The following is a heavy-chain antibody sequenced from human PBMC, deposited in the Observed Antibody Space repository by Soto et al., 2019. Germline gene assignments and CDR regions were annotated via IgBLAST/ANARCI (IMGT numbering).Heavy chain of an antibody. J-gene: IGHJ3*02. CDR3: ARQYSGYDYQYAFDI. CDR2: IYFSGNT. V-gene: IGHV4-39*01. Sequence: SETLSLTCTVAGGSVSTSRFFWGWIRQPPGEGLEWIGTIYFSGNTYYKPSLRSRVTISVDTSQNQFSLQLSTVTAADTAVYYCARQYSGYDYQYAFDIWGQGTMVTVS. CDR1: GGSVSTSRFF. D-gene: IGHD5-12*01.